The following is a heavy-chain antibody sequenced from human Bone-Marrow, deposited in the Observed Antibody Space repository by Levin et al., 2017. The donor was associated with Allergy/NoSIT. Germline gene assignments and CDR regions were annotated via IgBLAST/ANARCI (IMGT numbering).Heavy chain of an antibody. Sequence: LSLTCAASGFTFINYAMHWVRQAPGKGLEWVALISYDGSNIYYADSVKGRFTISRDNSKNTLYLQMNSLRAEDTAVYYCARSSLAEYYFDYWGQGTLVTVSS. CDR1: GFTFINYA. J-gene: IGHJ4*02. D-gene: IGHD3-16*02. CDR2: ISYDGSNI. V-gene: IGHV3-30-3*01. CDR3: ARSSLAEYYFDY.